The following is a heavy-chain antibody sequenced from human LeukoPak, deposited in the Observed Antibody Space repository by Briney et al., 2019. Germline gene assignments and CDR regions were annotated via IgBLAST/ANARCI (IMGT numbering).Heavy chain of an antibody. J-gene: IGHJ6*02. Sequence: PGGSLRLSCAASGFTFSDYYISWIRHAPGKGLEWVSYITPSGSTIYYADSVKGRFTVSRDNAKNSVYLQMNSLRAEDTAVYYCTRGHYGLDVWGQGTTVTVSS. CDR1: GFTFSDYY. CDR3: TRGHYGLDV. V-gene: IGHV3-11*04. CDR2: ITPSGSTI.